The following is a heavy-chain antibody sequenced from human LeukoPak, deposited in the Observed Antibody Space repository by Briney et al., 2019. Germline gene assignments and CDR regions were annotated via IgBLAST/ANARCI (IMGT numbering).Heavy chain of an antibody. D-gene: IGHD2-2*02. CDR3: ARSPSQYCSSTSCYTEPEYFQH. CDR1: GFTFSNAW. CDR2: ISSSSSYI. J-gene: IGHJ1*01. V-gene: IGHV3-21*01. Sequence: GGSLRLSCAASGFTFSNAWMSWVRQAPGKGLEWVSSISSSSSYIYYADSVKGRFTISRDNAKNSLYLQMNSLRAEDTAVYYCARSPSQYCSSTSCYTEPEYFQHWGQGTLVTVSS.